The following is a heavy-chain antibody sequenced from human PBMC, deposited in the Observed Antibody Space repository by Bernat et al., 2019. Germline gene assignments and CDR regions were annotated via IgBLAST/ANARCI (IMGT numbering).Heavy chain of an antibody. CDR3: ARAPIRYCTNGVCFAARFDY. CDR2: IYYSGST. D-gene: IGHD2-8*01. Sequence: QVQLQESGPGLVKPSQTLSPTCTVSGGSISSGDYYWSWIRQPPGKGLEWIGYIYYSGSTYYNPSLKSRVTISVDTSKNQFSLKLSSVTAADTAVYYCARAPIRYCTNGVCFAARFDYWGQGTLVTVSS. V-gene: IGHV4-30-4*01. CDR1: GGSISSGDYY. J-gene: IGHJ4*02.